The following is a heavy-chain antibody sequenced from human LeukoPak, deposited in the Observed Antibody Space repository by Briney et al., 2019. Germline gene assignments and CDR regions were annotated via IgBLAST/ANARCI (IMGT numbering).Heavy chain of an antibody. V-gene: IGHV4-38-2*02. CDR2: IYHSGST. CDR1: GYSISSGYY. CDR3: ARVGATKYFDY. J-gene: IGHJ4*02. Sequence: SETLSLTCTVSGYSISSGYYWGWIRQPPGKGLEWIGSIYHSGSTYYNPSLKSRVTISVGTSKNQFSLKLSSVTAADTAVYYCARVGATKYFDYWGQGTLVTVSS. D-gene: IGHD1-26*01.